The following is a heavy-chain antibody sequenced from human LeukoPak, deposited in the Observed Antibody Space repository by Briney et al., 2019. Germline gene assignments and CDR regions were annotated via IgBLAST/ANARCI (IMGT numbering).Heavy chain of an antibody. D-gene: IGHD3-9*01. Sequence: ASMKVSCTLSEYIFSDYYTDCVRQAPGQGLEWMGWINPHSGGTNYAQNFQDRVTMTGDTSISTAYMELSRLISDDTAIYYCARGGDNYDFLTQWGQGTLVTVSS. CDR1: EYIFSDYY. CDR3: ARGGDNYDFLTQ. CDR2: INPHSGGT. J-gene: IGHJ4*02. V-gene: IGHV1-2*02.